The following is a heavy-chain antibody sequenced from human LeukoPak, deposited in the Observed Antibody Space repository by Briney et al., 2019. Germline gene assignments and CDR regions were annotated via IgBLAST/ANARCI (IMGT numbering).Heavy chain of an antibody. Sequence: PGRSLRLSCAASGFTFSSYAMHWVRQAPGKGLEWVAVISYDGGNKYYADSVKGRFTISRDNSKNTLYLQMNSLRAEDTAVYYCARVEAARRSYYGMDVWGQGTTVTVSS. V-gene: IGHV3-30-3*01. D-gene: IGHD6-6*01. CDR2: ISYDGGNK. CDR3: ARVEAARRSYYGMDV. J-gene: IGHJ6*02. CDR1: GFTFSSYA.